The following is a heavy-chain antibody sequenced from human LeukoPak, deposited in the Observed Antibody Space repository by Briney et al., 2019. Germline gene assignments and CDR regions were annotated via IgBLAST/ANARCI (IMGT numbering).Heavy chain of an antibody. CDR2: IYAGDSNT. J-gene: IGHJ4*02. V-gene: IGHV5-51*01. CDR1: GYRFTSYW. CDR3: ARLGGDLYCTSTRCFYDY. D-gene: IGHD2-2*01. Sequence: GESLKISCKGSGYRFTSYWIGWVRRMPGKGLEWMGLIYAGDSNTRYRPSFQGQVTISVDKSISTAYLQWSSLKASDTAMYYCARLGGDLYCTSTRCFYDYWGQGTLVIVSP.